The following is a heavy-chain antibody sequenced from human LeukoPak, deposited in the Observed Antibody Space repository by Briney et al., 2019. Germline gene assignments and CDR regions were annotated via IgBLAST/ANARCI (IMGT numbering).Heavy chain of an antibody. Sequence: GGSLRLSCAASGFTFRSYRMSWVRQAPGKGLEWVANIKEDANEEYYVDSVRGRFIISRDNAKNSLFLQMYSLRADDTAVYYCARAGYCTSNSCYSPNFYYMDVWGRGTTVAVSS. D-gene: IGHD2-2*01. CDR1: GFTFRSYR. CDR2: IKEDANEE. CDR3: ARAGYCTSNSCYSPNFYYMDV. V-gene: IGHV3-7*01. J-gene: IGHJ6*03.